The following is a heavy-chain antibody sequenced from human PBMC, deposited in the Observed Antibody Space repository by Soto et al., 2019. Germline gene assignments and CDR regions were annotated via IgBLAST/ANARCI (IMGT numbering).Heavy chain of an antibody. CDR3: ARPTVTTTSDAFDI. CDR1: GGSISSYY. Sequence: SETLSLTCTVSGGSISSYYWSWIRQPPGKGLEWIGYIYYSGTTNYNPSLKSRVTISVDTSKNQFSLKLSSVTAADTAVYYCARPTVTTTSDAFDIWGQGTMVTVSS. CDR2: IYYSGTT. D-gene: IGHD4-17*01. V-gene: IGHV4-59*08. J-gene: IGHJ3*02.